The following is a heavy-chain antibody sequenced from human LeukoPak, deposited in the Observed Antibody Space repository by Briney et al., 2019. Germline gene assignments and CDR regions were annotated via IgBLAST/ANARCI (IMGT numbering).Heavy chain of an antibody. D-gene: IGHD1-7*01. CDR2: IYYSGST. J-gene: IGHJ4*02. CDR3: ARTGTYFDY. V-gene: IGHV4-39*01. CDR1: GGSISSSSYY. Sequence: SETLSLTCTVSGGSISSSSYYWGWIRQPPGKGLEWIGSIYYSGSTYYNPSLKSRVTISVDTSKNQFSLKLSSVTAADTAVYYCARTGTYFDYWGQGTLVTVSS.